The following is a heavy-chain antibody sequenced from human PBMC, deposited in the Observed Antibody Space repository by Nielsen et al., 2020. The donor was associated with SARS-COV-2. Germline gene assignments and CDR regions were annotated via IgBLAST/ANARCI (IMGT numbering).Heavy chain of an antibody. D-gene: IGHD3-10*01. CDR2: IYYSGST. J-gene: IGHJ6*03. CDR3: ARDHRMVRGVYMDV. Sequence: SETLSLTCTVSGGSISSYYWSWIRQPPGKGLEWIGYIYYSGSTYYNPSLKSRVTISVDTSKNQFSLKLSSVTAADTAVYYCARDHRMVRGVYMDVWGKGTTVTVSS. V-gene: IGHV4-59*12. CDR1: GGSISSYY.